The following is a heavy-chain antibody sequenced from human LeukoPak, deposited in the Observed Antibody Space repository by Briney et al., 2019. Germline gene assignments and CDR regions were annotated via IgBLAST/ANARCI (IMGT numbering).Heavy chain of an antibody. J-gene: IGHJ5*02. CDR2: IGHTGDT. CDR3: TTYYNILTGYTFDT. V-gene: IGHV4-4*02. CDR1: GGSIIRNNW. Sequence: SGTLSLTCVVSGGSIIRNNWWSWVRQSPEKGLEWLGEIGHTGDTNYKWSLRNRVTMSVDRSKNQFSLKLTSVTAADTAVYYCTTYYNILTGYTFDTWGPGTLVTVFS. D-gene: IGHD3-9*01.